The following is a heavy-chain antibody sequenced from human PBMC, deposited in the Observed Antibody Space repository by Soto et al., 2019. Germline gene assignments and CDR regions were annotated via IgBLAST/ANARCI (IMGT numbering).Heavy chain of an antibody. CDR3: AKAVGAVQFRFSEWTQGAEYFQH. Sequence: GGSLRLSCAASGFTFGGYAMSWVRQAPGKGLEWVSTISDSGGNTYNADSVKGRFTISRDNSKNTLYLQMNSLRADDTPVYNCAKAVGAVQFRFSEWTQGAEYFQHWGQGTVVTVSS. CDR2: ISDSGGNT. D-gene: IGHD3-3*01. V-gene: IGHV3-23*01. J-gene: IGHJ1*01. CDR1: GFTFGGYA.